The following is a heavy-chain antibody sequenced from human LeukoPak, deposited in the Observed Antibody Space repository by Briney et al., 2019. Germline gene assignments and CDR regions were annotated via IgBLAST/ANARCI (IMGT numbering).Heavy chain of an antibody. Sequence: PSETLSLTCTVSGGSISSGSYYWVWIRQPQGKGLEWIGSIYYSGSTYYNPSLKSRVTISVDTSKNQFSLKLSSVTAADTAVYYCARLRPHYSNYDLGYFDYWGQGTLVTVSS. D-gene: IGHD4-11*01. CDR1: GGSISSGSYY. V-gene: IGHV4-39*01. J-gene: IGHJ4*02. CDR2: IYYSGST. CDR3: ARLRPHYSNYDLGYFDY.